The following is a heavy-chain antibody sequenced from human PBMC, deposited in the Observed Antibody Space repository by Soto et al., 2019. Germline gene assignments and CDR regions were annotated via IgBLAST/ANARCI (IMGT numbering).Heavy chain of an antibody. CDR3: ARDRVDCSGGNCWRSVEDT. J-gene: IGHJ5*02. CDR1: GYTFTNYY. CDR2: IDPSGGGT. V-gene: IGHV1-46*01. Sequence: QVQLVQSGAEVKKPGASVKVSCKASGYTFTNYYMHWVRQAPGQGLEWMGIIDPSGGGTSYAQKFQGRLTMTRDTSTSTVYTELSSLRSEDTAVYYCARDRVDCSGGNCWRSVEDTWGQGTLVTVSS. D-gene: IGHD2-15*01.